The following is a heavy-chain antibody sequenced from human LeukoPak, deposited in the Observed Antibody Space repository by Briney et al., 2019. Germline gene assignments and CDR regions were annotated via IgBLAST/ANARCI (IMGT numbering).Heavy chain of an antibody. Sequence: SETLSLTCTVSGGSISSYYWSWIRQPPGKGLEWIGYIYTSGSTNYIPSLKSRVTISVDTSKNQFSLKLSSVTAADTAVYYCARHRVYGHFDYWGQGTLVTVSS. D-gene: IGHD2-8*01. CDR3: ARHRVYGHFDY. V-gene: IGHV4-4*09. CDR2: IYTSGST. J-gene: IGHJ4*02. CDR1: GGSISSYY.